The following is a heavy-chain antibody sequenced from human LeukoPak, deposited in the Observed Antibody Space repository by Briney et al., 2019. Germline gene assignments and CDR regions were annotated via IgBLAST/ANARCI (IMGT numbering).Heavy chain of an antibody. Sequence: GGSLRLSCAASGFTFSSYSMNWVRQAPGKGLEWVSSISSSSSSYIYYADSVKGRFTISRDNAKNSLYLQMNSLRAEDTAVYYCARVVAGYYFDYWGQGTLVTVSS. CDR1: GFTFSSYS. J-gene: IGHJ4*02. CDR2: ISSSSSSYI. D-gene: IGHD6-19*01. CDR3: ARVVAGYYFDY. V-gene: IGHV3-21*01.